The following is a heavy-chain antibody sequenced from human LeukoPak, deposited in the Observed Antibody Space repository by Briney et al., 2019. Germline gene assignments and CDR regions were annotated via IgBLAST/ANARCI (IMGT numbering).Heavy chain of an antibody. CDR1: GYTLTELS. D-gene: IGHD1-7*01. CDR2: FDPEDGEA. J-gene: IGHJ4*02. V-gene: IGHV1-24*01. CDR3: AYGITGTFDY. Sequence: GASVKVSCKVSGYTLTELSMHWVRQAPGKGLEWMGGFDPEDGEAIYAQKFQGRVTITRDTSASTAYMELSSLRSEDTAVYYCAYGITGTFDYWGQGTLVTVSS.